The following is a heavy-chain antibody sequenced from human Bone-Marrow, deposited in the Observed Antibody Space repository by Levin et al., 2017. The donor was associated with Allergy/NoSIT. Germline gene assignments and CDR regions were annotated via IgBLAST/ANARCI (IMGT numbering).Heavy chain of an antibody. J-gene: IGHJ3*01. D-gene: IGHD3-16*01. Sequence: SCAASGFILSNHGMHWVRQAPGKGLEWVGFISYDGSSQNYADSVKGRFTISRDNSKNTLSLQMTTLGPADPAMYYCAKFYTESERGRELEDFDVWGQGTMVTVSS. V-gene: IGHV3-30*18. CDR1: GFILSNHG. CDR2: ISYDGSSQ. CDR3: AKFYTESERGRELEDFDV.